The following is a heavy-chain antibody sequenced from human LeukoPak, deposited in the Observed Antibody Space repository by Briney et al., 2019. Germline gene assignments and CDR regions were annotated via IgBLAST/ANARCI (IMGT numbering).Heavy chain of an antibody. V-gene: IGHV4-34*01. D-gene: IGHD3-16*01. CDR1: GGSFSGYY. CDR3: ASGPYYDYVWGSYTYYMDV. Sequence: PSETLSLTCAVYGGSFSGYYWSWIRQPPGKGLEWIGEINHSGSTNYNPSLKSRVTISVDTSKNQFSLKLSSVTAADTAVHYCASGPYYDYVWGSYTYYMDVWGKGTTVTISS. CDR2: INHSGST. J-gene: IGHJ6*03.